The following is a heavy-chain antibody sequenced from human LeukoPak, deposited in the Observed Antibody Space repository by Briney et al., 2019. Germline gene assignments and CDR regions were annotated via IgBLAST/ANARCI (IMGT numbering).Heavy chain of an antibody. CDR3: ATGTGYCSSTSCYYYYYYMDV. CDR2: IIPIFGTA. J-gene: IGHJ6*03. D-gene: IGHD2-2*01. Sequence: SVKVSCKASGGTFSSCAISWVRQAPGQGLEWMGGIIPIFGTANYAQKFQGRVTITADESTSTAYMELSSLRSEDTAVYYCATGTGYCSSTSCYYYYYYMDVWGKGTTVTVSS. CDR1: GGTFSSCA. V-gene: IGHV1-69*13.